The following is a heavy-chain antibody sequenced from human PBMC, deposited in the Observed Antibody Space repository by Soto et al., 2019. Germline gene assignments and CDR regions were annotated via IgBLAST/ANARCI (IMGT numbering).Heavy chain of an antibody. D-gene: IGHD3-10*01. CDR1: GYSFTSYW. Sequence: GESLKISCKGSGYSFTSYWISWVRQMPGKGLEWMGRIDPSDSYTNYSPSFQGHVTISADKPISTAYLQWSSLKASDTAMYYCARRMVRGDPYYYGMDVWGQGTTVTVSS. CDR3: ARRMVRGDPYYYGMDV. J-gene: IGHJ6*02. V-gene: IGHV5-10-1*01. CDR2: IDPSDSYT.